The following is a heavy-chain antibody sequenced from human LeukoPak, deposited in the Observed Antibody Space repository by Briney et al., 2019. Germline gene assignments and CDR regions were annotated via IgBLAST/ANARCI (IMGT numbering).Heavy chain of an antibody. Sequence: GGSLRLSCAASGFTFSNYWINWVRQAPGKGLEWVANINQDGSEKYYVDSVKGRFTISRDNAKDSLYLQMSSLRAEDTAVYYCARTYRNGDKFCSVYWGRGTLVTVSS. CDR1: GFTFSNYW. D-gene: IGHD5-24*01. CDR2: INQDGSEK. J-gene: IGHJ4*02. CDR3: ARTYRNGDKFCSVY. V-gene: IGHV3-7*01.